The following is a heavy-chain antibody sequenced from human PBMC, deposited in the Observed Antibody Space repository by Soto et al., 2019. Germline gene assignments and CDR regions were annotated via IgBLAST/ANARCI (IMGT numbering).Heavy chain of an antibody. CDR2: IYYSGST. V-gene: IGHV4-39*01. CDR1: GGSISSSSYY. D-gene: IGHD6-13*01. Sequence: QLQLQESGPGLVKPSETLSLTCTVSGGSISSSSYYWGWIRQPPGKGLEWIGSIYYSGSTYYNPSLKSRVTISVDTSKNQFSLKLSSVTAADTAVYYRARPRYSSSWALGYYYGMDVWGQGTTVTVSS. J-gene: IGHJ6*02. CDR3: ARPRYSSSWALGYYYGMDV.